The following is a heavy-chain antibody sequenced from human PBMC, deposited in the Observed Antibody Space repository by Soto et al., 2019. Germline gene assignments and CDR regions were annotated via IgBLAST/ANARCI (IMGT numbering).Heavy chain of an antibody. V-gene: IGHV1-69*01. Sequence: QVRLVQSGAEMKKAGSSVKVSCKASGGTFSSYGISWVRQAPGQGLEWMGGIIPMFATPHYAQKFQGRVSITADESASTAYMQLSSLTSEDTAVYYCARGRHYYDRSGDPIYYYHGLDVWGQGTTVTVSS. CDR2: IIPMFATP. D-gene: IGHD3-22*01. J-gene: IGHJ6*02. CDR3: ARGRHYYDRSGDPIYYYHGLDV. CDR1: GGTFSSYG.